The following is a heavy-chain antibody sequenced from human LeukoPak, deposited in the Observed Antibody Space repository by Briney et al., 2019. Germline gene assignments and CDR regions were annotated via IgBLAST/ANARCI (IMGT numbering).Heavy chain of an antibody. J-gene: IGHJ4*02. CDR2: ISGSGDIT. D-gene: IGHD3-16*01. V-gene: IGHV3-23*01. CDR1: GFTFSSYS. Sequence: GGSLRLSCAASGFTFSSYSMNWVRQAPGKGLEWVSDISGSGDITSYADSVKGRFTISRDNSKNTLYLQMNNLRVEDTAIYYCAKDWGGWGQGTLVTVSS. CDR3: AKDWGG.